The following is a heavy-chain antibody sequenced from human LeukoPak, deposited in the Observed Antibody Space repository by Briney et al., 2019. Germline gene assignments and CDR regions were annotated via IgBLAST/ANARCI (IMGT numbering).Heavy chain of an antibody. Sequence: SVKVSCKASGGTFSSYAISWVRQAPGQGLEWMGGIIPIFGTANYAQKFQGRVTITADESTSTAYMELSSLRSEDTAVYYCARFRQWLANDAFDIWGQGTMVTVSS. V-gene: IGHV1-69*13. CDR2: IIPIFGTA. CDR3: ARFRQWLANDAFDI. J-gene: IGHJ3*02. CDR1: GGTFSSYA. D-gene: IGHD6-19*01.